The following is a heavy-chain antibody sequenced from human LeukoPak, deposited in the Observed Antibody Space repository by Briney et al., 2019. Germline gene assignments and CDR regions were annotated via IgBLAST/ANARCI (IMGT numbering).Heavy chain of an antibody. CDR2: IWNSGST. Sequence: SETLSLTCSGSGGSVSIGTYYWSWIRQPPGKGLEWIGYIWNSGSTKYNPSLKSRVTISVDTSKNQFSLKLSSVTAADTAVYYCAREAAYYNSGSRPIDSWGQGTLVTVSS. CDR3: AREAAYYNSGSRPIDS. CDR1: GGSVSIGTYY. D-gene: IGHD3-10*01. V-gene: IGHV4-61*01. J-gene: IGHJ4*02.